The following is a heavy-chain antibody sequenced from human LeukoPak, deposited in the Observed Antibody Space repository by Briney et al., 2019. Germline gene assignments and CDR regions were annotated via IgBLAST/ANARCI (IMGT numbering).Heavy chain of an antibody. CDR1: GFTFGDYA. V-gene: IGHV3-49*03. Sequence: GGSLRLSCTASGFTFGDYAMSWFRQAPGKGLEWVGFIRSKAYGGTTEYAASVKGRFTISRDDSKSIAYLQMNSLKTEDTVVYYCTRPSERYFDWLLLGGDYWGQGTLVTVSS. J-gene: IGHJ4*02. CDR2: IRSKAYGGTT. D-gene: IGHD3-9*01. CDR3: TRPSERYFDWLLLGGDY.